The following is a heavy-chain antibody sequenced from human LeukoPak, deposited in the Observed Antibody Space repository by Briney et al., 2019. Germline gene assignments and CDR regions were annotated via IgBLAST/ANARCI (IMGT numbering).Heavy chain of an antibody. V-gene: IGHV4-59*01. CDR1: GGSISSYY. J-gene: IGHJ4*02. D-gene: IGHD2-15*01. CDR3: ARLRGVVVAASSQFDY. Sequence: PSETLSLTCTVSGGSISSYYWSWIRQPPGKGLEWIGYIYYSGSTNYNPSLKSRVTISVDTSKNQFSLKLSSVTAADTAVYYCARLRGVVVAASSQFDYWGQGTLVTVSS. CDR2: IYYSGST.